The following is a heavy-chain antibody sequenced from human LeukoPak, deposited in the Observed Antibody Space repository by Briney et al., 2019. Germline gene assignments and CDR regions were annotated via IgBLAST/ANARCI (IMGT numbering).Heavy chain of an antibody. CDR3: AKDSQQVVPRRLVP. Sequence: GGSLRLSCAASGFTFSSYAMNWVRQAPGKGLEWISAISASGGSTYYADSVKGRFTISRDDSMHTLYLQMSNLRPEDTAIYYRAKDSQQVVPRRLVPWGQGALVTVSS. V-gene: IGHV3-23*01. J-gene: IGHJ5*02. CDR1: GFTFSSYA. CDR2: ISASGGST. D-gene: IGHD6-13*01.